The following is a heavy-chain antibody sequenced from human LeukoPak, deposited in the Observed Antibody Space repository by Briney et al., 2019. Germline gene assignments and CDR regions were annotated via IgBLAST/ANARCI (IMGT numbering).Heavy chain of an antibody. CDR2: IYYSGST. J-gene: IGHJ4*02. Sequence: SETLSLTCTVSGGSISSYYWSWIRQPPGKGPEWIGYIYYSGSTNYNPSLKSRVTISVDTSKNQFSLKLSSVTAADTAVYYCAREAGSGWYDYWGQGTLVTVSS. D-gene: IGHD6-19*01. CDR1: GGSISSYY. CDR3: AREAGSGWYDY. V-gene: IGHV4-59*01.